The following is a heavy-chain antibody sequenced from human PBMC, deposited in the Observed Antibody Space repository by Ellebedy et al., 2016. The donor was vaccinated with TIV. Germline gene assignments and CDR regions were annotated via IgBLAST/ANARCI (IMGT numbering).Heavy chain of an antibody. J-gene: IGHJ4*02. CDR3: ARHYDSSGSY. Sequence: GESLKISXAASGFTFSSYSMNWVRQAPGKGLEWVSYISSSSSTIYYADSVKGRFTISRDNAKNSLYLQMNSLRDEDTAVYYCARHYDSSGSYWGQGTLVTVSS. V-gene: IGHV3-48*02. CDR1: GFTFSSYS. D-gene: IGHD3-22*01. CDR2: ISSSSSTI.